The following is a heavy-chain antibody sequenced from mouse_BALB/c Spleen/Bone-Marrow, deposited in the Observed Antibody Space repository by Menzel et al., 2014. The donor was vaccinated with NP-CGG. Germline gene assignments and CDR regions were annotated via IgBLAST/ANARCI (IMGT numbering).Heavy chain of an antibody. V-gene: IGHV1-18*01. D-gene: IGHD4-1*01. CDR3: ARAGTRGNYAMDY. CDR1: GYSLTGYS. Sequence: EVQLQQSGPELVKPGASMKISCKASGYSLTGYSMNWVKQSHGKNLEWIGLINTYNGGTNYNQKFKGKATLTVDKSSSTAYMEFLSLTSEDSAVYYCARAGTRGNYAMDYCGQGTSVTVSS. J-gene: IGHJ4*01. CDR2: INTYNGGT.